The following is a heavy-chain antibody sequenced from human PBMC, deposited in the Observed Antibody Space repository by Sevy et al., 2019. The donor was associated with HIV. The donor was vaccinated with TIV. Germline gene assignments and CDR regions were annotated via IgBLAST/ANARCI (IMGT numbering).Heavy chain of an antibody. J-gene: IGHJ4*02. CDR2: ISDSSATI. CDR3: ASQRGGYERLYYFDS. D-gene: IGHD5-12*01. CDR1: GFTYS. V-gene: IGHV3-48*01. Sequence: GESLKISCVASGFTYSMNWVHQAPGKGLEWVSYISDSSATIHYADSVKGRFTISRDNAKNSLYLQMNTLRAEDTAVYYCASQRGGYERLYYFDSWGQGTLVTVSS.